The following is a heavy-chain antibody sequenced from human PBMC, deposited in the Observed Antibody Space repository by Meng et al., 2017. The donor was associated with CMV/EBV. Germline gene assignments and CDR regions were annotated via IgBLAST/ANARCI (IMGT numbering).Heavy chain of an antibody. CDR2: IKQDGSEK. CDR3: ARDLRDWFDP. Sequence: GESLKISCAASGFTFSSYWMSWVRQAPGKGLEWVANIKQDGSEKYYVDSVKGRFTISRDNAKNSLYLQMNSLRAEDTAVYYCARDLRDWFDPWGRGTLVTVSS. D-gene: IGHD3-16*01. J-gene: IGHJ5*02. CDR1: GFTFSSYW. V-gene: IGHV3-7*01.